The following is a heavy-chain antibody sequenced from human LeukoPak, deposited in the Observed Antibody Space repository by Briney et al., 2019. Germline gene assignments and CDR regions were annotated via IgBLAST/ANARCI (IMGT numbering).Heavy chain of an antibody. D-gene: IGHD3-3*01. CDR2: ISGSGGST. CDR1: GFTFSSYG. CDR3: EARDFWGGPFDY. Sequence: GGSLRLSCAASGFTFSSYGMHWVRQAPGKGLEWVSAISGSGGSTYYADSVKGRFTISRDNSKNTLYLQMNSLRAEDTAVYYCEARDFWGGPFDYWGQGTLVTVSS. J-gene: IGHJ4*02. V-gene: IGHV3-23*01.